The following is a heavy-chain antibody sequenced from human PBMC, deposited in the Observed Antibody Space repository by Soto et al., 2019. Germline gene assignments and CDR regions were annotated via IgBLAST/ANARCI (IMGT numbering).Heavy chain of an antibody. CDR3: AREELYCSSTSCYGYGMDV. CDR2: IYHSGST. CDR1: GGSISSGGYS. J-gene: IGHJ6*02. Sequence: SETLSLTCAVSGGSISSGGYSWSWIRQPPGKGLEWIGYIYHSGSTYYNPSLKSRVTISVDRSKNQFSLKLSSVTAADTAVYYCAREELYCSSTSCYGYGMDVWGQGTTVTVSS. D-gene: IGHD2-2*01. V-gene: IGHV4-30-2*01.